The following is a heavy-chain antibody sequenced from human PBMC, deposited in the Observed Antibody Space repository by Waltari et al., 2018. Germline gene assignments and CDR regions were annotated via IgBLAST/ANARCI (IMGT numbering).Heavy chain of an antibody. Sequence: ASGFTFSSYWMHWVRQAPGKGLVWVSRINSDGSSTSYADSVKGRFTISRDNAKNTLYLQMNSLRAEDTAVYYCARDSDSSSWLDYWGQGTLVTVSS. CDR3: ARDSDSSSWLDY. D-gene: IGHD6-13*01. CDR2: INSDGSST. V-gene: IGHV3-74*01. J-gene: IGHJ4*02. CDR1: GFTFSSYW.